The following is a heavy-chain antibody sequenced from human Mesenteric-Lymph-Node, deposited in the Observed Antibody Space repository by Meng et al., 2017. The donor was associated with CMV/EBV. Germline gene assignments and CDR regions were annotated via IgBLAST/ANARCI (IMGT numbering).Heavy chain of an antibody. Sequence: GGSLRLSCATSGFTFTRHFIHWVRQVPGKGLEWVSHIFTEDSSARYADSVRGRFTISRDNANNTLYLQMNSLRAEDTAVYYCAKRGSGSYLDYWGQGTLVTVSS. D-gene: IGHD1-26*01. CDR2: IFTEDSSA. CDR3: AKRGSGSYLDY. CDR1: GFTFTRHF. V-gene: IGHV3-74*01. J-gene: IGHJ4*02.